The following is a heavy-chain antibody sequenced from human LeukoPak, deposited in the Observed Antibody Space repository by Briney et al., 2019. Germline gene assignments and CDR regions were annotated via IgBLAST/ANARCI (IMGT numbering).Heavy chain of an antibody. D-gene: IGHD5-18*01. V-gene: IGHV4-39*01. CDR3: ARHAYSFGQRTDY. Sequence: SSETLSLTCTVSGGSISSSTYYWGWIRQPPGEGLEWIGSIYYSGTTYYMSSLKSRVNISADTSKSQFSLKLSSVTAADTAVYYCARHAYSFGQRTDYWGQGTLVTVSS. CDR1: GGSISSSTYY. J-gene: IGHJ4*02. CDR2: IYYSGTT.